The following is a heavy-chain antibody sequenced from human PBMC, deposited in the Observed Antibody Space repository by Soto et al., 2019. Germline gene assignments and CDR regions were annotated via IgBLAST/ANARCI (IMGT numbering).Heavy chain of an antibody. CDR1: GFIFSTYS. CDR3: ARDVFWSSYTPGGLGY. Sequence: GGSLRLSCAASGFIFSTYSMNWVRQAPGKGLEWLSYISSSSTTIYYPDSVKGRFTISRDNAENSLFLQMNSLRDEDTAVYYCARDVFWSSYTPGGLGYWGQGTLVTVSS. V-gene: IGHV3-48*02. CDR2: ISSSSTTI. D-gene: IGHD3-3*01. J-gene: IGHJ4*02.